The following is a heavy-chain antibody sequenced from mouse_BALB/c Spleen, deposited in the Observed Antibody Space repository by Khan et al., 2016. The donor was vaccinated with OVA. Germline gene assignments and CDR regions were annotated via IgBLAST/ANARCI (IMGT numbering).Heavy chain of an antibody. CDR3: GRSATHYYSVDS. J-gene: IGHJ4*01. CDR2: IYHYNDDT. CDR1: GYTFTDYV. V-gene: IGHV1S136*01. D-gene: IGHD1-1*01. Sequence: VQLQQSGPELVQPGASVKMSCKTSGYTFTDYVMHWVKQKPGQGLEWIGYIYHYNDDTESTERFRGKATLTLDKSSTTAYMELNSLTSAASAVYYGGRSATHYYSVDSWGQGTSVTVSS.